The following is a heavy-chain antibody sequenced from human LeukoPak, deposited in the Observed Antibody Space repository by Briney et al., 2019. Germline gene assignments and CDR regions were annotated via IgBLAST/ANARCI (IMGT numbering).Heavy chain of an antibody. CDR2: INDNGAGT. J-gene: IGHJ1*01. V-gene: IGHV3-23*01. CDR3: AKVQDGSFWYEYFQH. D-gene: IGHD6-19*01. Sequence: GGSLRLSCAASGFTFRSFAMSWVRQAPGKGLKWVATINDNGAGTYYADSVNGRFTVSRDNSYNTVSLQMNSLRAEDTAIYYCAKVQDGSFWYEYFQHWGQGTLVTVSS. CDR1: GFTFRSFA.